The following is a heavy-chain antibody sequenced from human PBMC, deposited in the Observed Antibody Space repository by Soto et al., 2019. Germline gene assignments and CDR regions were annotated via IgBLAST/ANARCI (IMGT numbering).Heavy chain of an antibody. Sequence: ASVKVSCKASGGTFSSYAISWVRQAPGQGLEWMGGIIPIFGTANYAQKFQGRVTITADESTSTAYMELSSMRSEDTAVYYCAREATVLVPPGPYYYYGMDVWGLGTTVTVSS. CDR2: IIPIFGTA. V-gene: IGHV1-69*13. CDR1: GGTFSSYA. D-gene: IGHD2-2*01. J-gene: IGHJ6*02. CDR3: AREATVLVPPGPYYYYGMDV.